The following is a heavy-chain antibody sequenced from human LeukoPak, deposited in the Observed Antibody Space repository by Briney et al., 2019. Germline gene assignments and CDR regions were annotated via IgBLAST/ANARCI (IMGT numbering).Heavy chain of an antibody. CDR1: GFTFNAYA. D-gene: IGHD3-10*01. V-gene: IGHV3-30*02. CDR2: IRKDGNDE. CDR3: ARGTIYYGSGSWYFDY. J-gene: IGHJ4*02. Sequence: GGSLRLSCAASGFTFNAYAIHWVRQAPGKGLEWVAFIRKDGNDEKYADSVKGRFTISRDNSKNMVYLQMNSLRAEDTAVYYCARGTIYYGSGSWYFDYWGQGTLATVSS.